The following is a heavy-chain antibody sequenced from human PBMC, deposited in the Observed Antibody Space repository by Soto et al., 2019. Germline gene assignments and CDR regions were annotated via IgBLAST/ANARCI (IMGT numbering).Heavy chain of an antibody. D-gene: IGHD7-27*01. CDR2: IRSKAYGGTT. V-gene: IGHV3-49*05. Sequence: EVQLVESGGGLVKPGRSLRLSCTASGFTFGDYAMSWFRQAPGKGLEWVGFIRSKAYGGTTEYAASVKGRFTISRDDFQSLAYLQMNSLKTEDTAVDYCSRDGEYEDVWGQGTTVTVSS. CDR3: SRDGEYEDV. CDR1: GFTFGDYA. J-gene: IGHJ6*02.